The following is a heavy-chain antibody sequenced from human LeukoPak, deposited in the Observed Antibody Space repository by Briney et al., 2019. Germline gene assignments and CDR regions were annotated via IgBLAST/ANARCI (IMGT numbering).Heavy chain of an antibody. D-gene: IGHD3-22*01. CDR1: GGSISSYY. CDR3: AREITMIVVAIYYFDY. Sequence: PSETLSLTCTVSGGSISSYYWSWIRQPPGKGLERIGYIYYSGSTNYNPSLKSRVTISVDTSKNQFSLKLSSVTAADTAVYYSAREITMIVVAIYYFDYWGQGTLVTVSS. V-gene: IGHV4-59*12. CDR2: IYYSGST. J-gene: IGHJ4*02.